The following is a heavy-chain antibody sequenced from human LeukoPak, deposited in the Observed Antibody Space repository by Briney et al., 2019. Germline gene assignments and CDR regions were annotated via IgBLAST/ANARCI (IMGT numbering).Heavy chain of an antibody. Sequence: SVKVSCKASGGTFSSYAISWVRQAPGQGLEWMGGIIPIFGTANYAQKFQGRVTITADESTSTAYMELSSLRSEDTAVYYCARARFKDDFWSGYHFDYWGQGTLVTVSS. CDR3: ARARFKDDFWSGYHFDY. V-gene: IGHV1-69*01. J-gene: IGHJ4*02. D-gene: IGHD3-3*01. CDR1: GGTFSSYA. CDR2: IIPIFGTA.